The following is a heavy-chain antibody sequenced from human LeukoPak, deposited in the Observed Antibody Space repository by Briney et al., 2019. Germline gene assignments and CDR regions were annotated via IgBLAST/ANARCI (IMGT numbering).Heavy chain of an antibody. CDR2: IYYSGST. J-gene: IGHJ3*02. V-gene: IGHV4-61*01. CDR3: ARDTTTAVTYGFDI. Sequence: ETLSLTCTVSGGSVSSGSYYWSWIRQPPGKGLGWIGYIYYSGSTNYNPSLKSRVTISVDTSKNQFSLKLSSVTAADTAVYYCARDTTTAVTYGFDIWGQGTMVTVSS. CDR1: GGSVSSGSYY. D-gene: IGHD4-23*01.